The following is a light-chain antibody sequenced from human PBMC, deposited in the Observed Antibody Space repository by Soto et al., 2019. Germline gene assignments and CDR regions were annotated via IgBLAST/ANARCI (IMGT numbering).Light chain of an antibody. CDR1: SSDVGAYNY. CDR2: EVS. CDR3: TSYTRSNTWV. V-gene: IGLV2-14*01. Sequence: QSVLTQPASVSGSPGQSITISCTGTSSDVGAYNYVSWYQQHPGKAPRVMIYEVSNRPSGVSSRFSGSKSGNTASLTISGLQTEDEADYYCTSYTRSNTWVFGGGTKLTVL. J-gene: IGLJ3*02.